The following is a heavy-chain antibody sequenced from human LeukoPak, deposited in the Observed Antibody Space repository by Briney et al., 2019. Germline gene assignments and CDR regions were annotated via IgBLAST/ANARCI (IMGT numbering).Heavy chain of an antibody. V-gene: IGHV4-34*01. D-gene: IGHD3-10*01. CDR1: GGSFSGYY. CDR2: INHSGST. CDR3: ARVGTMVRGVMWVYYYYYYYMDV. Sequence: PSETLSLTCAVYGGSFSGYYWSWIRQPPGKGLEWIGEINHSGSTNYNPSLKSRVTISVDTSKNQFSLKLSSVTAADTAVYYCARVGTMVRGVMWVYYYYYYYMDVWGKGTTVTVSS. J-gene: IGHJ6*03.